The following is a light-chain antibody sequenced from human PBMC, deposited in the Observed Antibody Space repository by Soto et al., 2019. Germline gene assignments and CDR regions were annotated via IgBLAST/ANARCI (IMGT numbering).Light chain of an antibody. CDR1: QSVSSSY. CDR2: AAS. V-gene: IGKV3-20*01. CDR3: QQYGSSPYT. Sequence: IVLTQSPGTLSLSPGERATLSCRASQSVSSSYLAWYQQKPGQAPRLLIYAASSRATGIPDRFSASGSGTDFKLTISRLEPEDFAVYYCQQYGSSPYTFGQGTKLEIK. J-gene: IGKJ2*01.